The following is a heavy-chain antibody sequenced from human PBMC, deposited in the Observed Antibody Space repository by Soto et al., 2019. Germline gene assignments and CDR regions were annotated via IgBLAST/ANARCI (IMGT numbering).Heavy chain of an antibody. CDR2: IYPANSDT. V-gene: IGHV5-51*01. J-gene: IGHJ5*02. Sequence: GESLKISCQTSGYTFTSRWIGWLRQMPGKGLEWVGLIYPANSDTRYSPSFQGQVTVSADKSIGTAYLQWSSLKASDTAMYYCVRPESNGWYEHWGQGTLVTVSS. D-gene: IGHD2-8*01. CDR3: VRPESNGWYEH. CDR1: GYTFTSRW.